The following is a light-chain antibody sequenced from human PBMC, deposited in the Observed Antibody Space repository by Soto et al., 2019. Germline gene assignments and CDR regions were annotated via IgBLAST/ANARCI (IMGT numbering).Light chain of an antibody. CDR3: QQYGSSGT. J-gene: IGKJ1*01. Sequence: EIELTQSPGTLSQSPGERATLSCRASQSVSNNYLACYQQQPGQAPRLLIYGASNRATGIPDRFSGSGSGTDFTLTISRLEPEDFAVYYCQQYGSSGTFGQGTKVEIQ. CDR1: QSVSNNY. CDR2: GAS. V-gene: IGKV3-20*01.